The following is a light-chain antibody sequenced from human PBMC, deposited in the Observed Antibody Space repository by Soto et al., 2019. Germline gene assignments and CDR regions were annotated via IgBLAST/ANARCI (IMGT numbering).Light chain of an antibody. J-gene: IGLJ2*01. Sequence: QSVLTQPPSVSAAPGQKVTISCSGGSSDIGNNFVSWYQQLPGAAPRFLIYDNDKRPSGIPDRFSASKSGTSATLGITGLQTGDEGDYYCGTWDSSLSVVVFGGGTKVTVL. CDR1: SSDIGNNF. CDR3: GTWDSSLSVVV. V-gene: IGLV1-51*01. CDR2: DND.